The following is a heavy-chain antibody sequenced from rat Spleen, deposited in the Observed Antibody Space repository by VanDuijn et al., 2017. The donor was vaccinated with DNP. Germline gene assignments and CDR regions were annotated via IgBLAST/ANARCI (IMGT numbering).Heavy chain of an antibody. V-gene: IGHV5S23*01. CDR1: GFTFSDYH. J-gene: IGHJ2*01. CDR2: ISHSDGTT. Sequence: EVQLVESGGDFVQPGRSLKLSCLVSGFTFSDYHMAWVRQAPKKGLEWVAMISHSDGTTYYPDSVKGRFTISRDNAESSLYLQMNSLKSEDTATYYCAREQHYHFDYWGQGVMVTVSS. CDR3: AREQHYHFDY. D-gene: IGHD1-10*01.